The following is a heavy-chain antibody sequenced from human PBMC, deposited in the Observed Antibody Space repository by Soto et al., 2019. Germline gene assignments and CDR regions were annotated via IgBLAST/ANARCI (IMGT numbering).Heavy chain of an antibody. CDR3: ARPTCRGGCMEV. CDR2: IVVGSGNT. Sequence: GASVKVSCKASGFTFSSSAMQWVRQARGQRLEWIGWIVVGSGNTNYAQKFRGRVTMTTDTSTSAAYMELRSLTSDDTAVYYCARPTCRGGCMEVWGQGTTVTVSS. J-gene: IGHJ6*02. CDR1: GFTFSSSA. V-gene: IGHV1-58*02. D-gene: IGHD3-10*01.